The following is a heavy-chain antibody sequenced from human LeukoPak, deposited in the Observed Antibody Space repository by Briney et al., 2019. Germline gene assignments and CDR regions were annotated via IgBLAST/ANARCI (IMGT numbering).Heavy chain of an antibody. CDR2: INHSGST. J-gene: IGHJ6*03. Sequence: TSETLSLTCAVYGGSFSGYYWSWIRQPPGKGLDWIGEINHSGSTNYNPSLKSRVTISVDTSKNQFSLKLSSVTAADTAVYYCASAHIAGYYYYYMDVWGKGTTVTVSS. V-gene: IGHV4-34*01. D-gene: IGHD1-14*01. CDR3: ASAHIAGYYYYYMDV. CDR1: GGSFSGYY.